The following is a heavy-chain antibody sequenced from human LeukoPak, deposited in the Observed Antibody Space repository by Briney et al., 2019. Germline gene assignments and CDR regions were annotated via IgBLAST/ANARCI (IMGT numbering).Heavy chain of an antibody. D-gene: IGHD6-6*01. V-gene: IGHV4-34*01. CDR2: INHSGST. CDR3: ARGDIIAARPSNFDY. Sequence: PSETLSLTCAVYGGSFSGYYWSWIRQPPGKGLEWIGEINHSGSTNYNPSLKSRVTISVDTSKNQFSLKLSSVTAADTAVYYCARGDIIAARPSNFDYWGQGTLVTVSS. J-gene: IGHJ4*02. CDR1: GGSFSGYY.